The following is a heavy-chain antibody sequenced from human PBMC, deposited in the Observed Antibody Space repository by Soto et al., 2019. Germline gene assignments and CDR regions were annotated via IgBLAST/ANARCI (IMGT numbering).Heavy chain of an antibody. J-gene: IGHJ4*02. CDR2: MNPNSGNT. Sequence: ASVKVSCKASGYTFTSYDINWVRQATGQGLEWMGWMNPNSGNTGYAQKFQGRVTMTRNTSISTAYMELSSLRSEDTAVYYCARAREFWGGYRGEIDYWGQGTLVTVSS. CDR3: ARAREFWGGYRGEIDY. V-gene: IGHV1-8*01. D-gene: IGHD3-16*01. CDR1: GYTFTSYD.